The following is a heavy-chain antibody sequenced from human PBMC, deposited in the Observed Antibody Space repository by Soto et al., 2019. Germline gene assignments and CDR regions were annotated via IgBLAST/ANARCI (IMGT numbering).Heavy chain of an antibody. CDR3: ARERELPRRGYYFDY. CDR1: GFTVSSNY. V-gene: IGHV3-53*02. Sequence: EVQLVETGGGLIQPGGSLRLSCAASGFTVSSNYMSWVRQAPGKGLEWVSVIYSGGSTYYADSVKGRFTISRDNSKNTLYLQMNSLRAEDTAVYYCARERELPRRGYYFDYWGQGTLVTVSS. J-gene: IGHJ4*02. D-gene: IGHD1-26*01. CDR2: IYSGGST.